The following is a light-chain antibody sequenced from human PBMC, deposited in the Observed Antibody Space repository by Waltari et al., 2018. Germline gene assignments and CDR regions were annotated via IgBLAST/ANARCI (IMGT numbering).Light chain of an antibody. V-gene: IGLV2-14*01. CDR2: EVS. Sequence: QSALTQPASVSGSPGQSITISCTGTSSDVGGYNYVSWYQQHPGKAPKLMIYEVSNRPSGVSNRFSGSKSGNTASPTISGLQAEDEADYYCSSYTRSSTLYVFGTGTKVTVL. J-gene: IGLJ1*01. CDR1: SSDVGGYNY. CDR3: SSYTRSSTLYV.